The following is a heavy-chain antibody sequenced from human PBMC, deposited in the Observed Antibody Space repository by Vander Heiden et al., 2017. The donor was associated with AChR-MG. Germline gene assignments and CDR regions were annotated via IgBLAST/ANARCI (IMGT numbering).Heavy chain of an antibody. V-gene: IGHV3-23*01. CDR1: GFSCSSYD. CDR3: AKWRVDGVVLRDYYYMDV. CDR2: TNAGSGSTK. J-gene: IGHJ6*03. Sequence: QLLESGGGSVPPGGSRSLSCAASGFSCSSYDSGWVRQAPGKGLEWVSSTNAGSGSTKYYADSVKGRFTISRDSSQNTLYLQMNSLRVEDTAVYFCAKWRVDGVVLRDYYYMDVWGKGTTVTVSS. D-gene: IGHD3-3*01.